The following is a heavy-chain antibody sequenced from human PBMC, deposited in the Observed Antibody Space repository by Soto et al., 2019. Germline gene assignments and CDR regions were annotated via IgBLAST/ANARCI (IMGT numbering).Heavy chain of an antibody. J-gene: IGHJ6*02. CDR2: ISYYGSNK. Sequence: GGSLRLSCAASGFTFSSYGMHWVRQAPAKGLEWVAVISYYGSNKYYADSVKGRFSIARDNSKDTLYLQMDSLRAEDNAVYYCAKDESANEYYYSGMDVWGQGTTVTVSS. V-gene: IGHV3-30*18. D-gene: IGHD2-8*01. CDR3: AKDESANEYYYSGMDV. CDR1: GFTFSSYG.